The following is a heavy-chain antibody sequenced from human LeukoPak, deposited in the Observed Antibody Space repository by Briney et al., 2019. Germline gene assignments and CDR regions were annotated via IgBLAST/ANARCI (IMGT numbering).Heavy chain of an antibody. CDR1: GGTFSSYA. CDR3: ARGFIFGVVTYYYYGMDV. Sequence: SVKVSCKASGGTFSSYAISWVRQAPGQGFEWMGGIIPIFGTANYAQKFQGRVTITADESTSTAYMELSSLRSEDTAVYYCARGFIFGVVTYYYYGMDVWGQGTTVTVSS. CDR2: IIPIFGTA. J-gene: IGHJ6*02. D-gene: IGHD3-3*02. V-gene: IGHV1-69*13.